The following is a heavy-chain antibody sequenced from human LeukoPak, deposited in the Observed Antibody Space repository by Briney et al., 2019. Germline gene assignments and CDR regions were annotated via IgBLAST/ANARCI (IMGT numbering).Heavy chain of an antibody. J-gene: IGHJ4*02. D-gene: IGHD6-6*01. CDR2: INPNSGGT. Sequence: ASVNVSCKASEYTFNGYYMHWVRQAPGQGLEWMGWINPNSGGTGYAQKFQGRVTMTGDTSISTVYMELSRLRSDDSAVYYCAREETSIVTRPWYWGQGTLVTVSS. V-gene: IGHV1-2*02. CDR3: AREETSIVTRPWY. CDR1: EYTFNGYY.